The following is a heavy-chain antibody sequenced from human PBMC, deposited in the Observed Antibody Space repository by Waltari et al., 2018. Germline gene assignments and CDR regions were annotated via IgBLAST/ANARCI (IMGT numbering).Heavy chain of an antibody. V-gene: IGHV3-30-3*01. J-gene: IGHJ4*02. D-gene: IGHD1-26*01. CDR2: ISYDGSNK. CDR3: ARAKYSGSYYNY. Sequence: QVQLVESGGGVVQPGRSLRLSCAASGFTFSSYAMHLVRQAPGKGLEWVAVISYDGSNKYYADSVKGRFTISRDNSKNTLYLQMNSLRAEDTAVYYCARAKYSGSYYNYWGQGTLVTVSS. CDR1: GFTFSSYA.